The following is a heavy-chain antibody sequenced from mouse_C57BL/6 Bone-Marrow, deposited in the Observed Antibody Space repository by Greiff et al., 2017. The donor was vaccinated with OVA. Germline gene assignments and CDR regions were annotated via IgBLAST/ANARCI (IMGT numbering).Heavy chain of an antibody. Sequence: EVKVVESGGGLVKPGGSLKLSCAASGFTFSSYTMSWVRQTPEKRLEWVATISGGGGNTYYPDSVKGRFTISRDNAKNTLYLQMSSLRSEDTALYYCARLPSTVLDYWGQGTTLTVSS. CDR2: ISGGGGNT. CDR3: ARLPSTVLDY. V-gene: IGHV5-9*01. CDR1: GFTFSSYT. J-gene: IGHJ2*01. D-gene: IGHD1-1*01.